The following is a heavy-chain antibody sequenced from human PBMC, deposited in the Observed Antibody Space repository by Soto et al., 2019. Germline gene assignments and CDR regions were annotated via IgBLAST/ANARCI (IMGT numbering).Heavy chain of an antibody. D-gene: IGHD3-10*01. CDR2: ISSSSSYI. CDR1: GFTFSSYS. J-gene: IGHJ4*02. V-gene: IGHV3-21*01. Sequence: GGSLRLSCAASGFTFSSYSMNWVRQAPGKGLEWVSSISSSSSYIYYADSVKGRFTISRDNAKNSLYLQMNSLRAEDTAVYYCARDEGITMVRGVIIPYFFDYWGQGTLVTVSS. CDR3: ARDEGITMVRGVIIPYFFDY.